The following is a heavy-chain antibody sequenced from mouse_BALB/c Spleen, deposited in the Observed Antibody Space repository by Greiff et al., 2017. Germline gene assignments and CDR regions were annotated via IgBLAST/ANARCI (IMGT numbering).Heavy chain of an antibody. J-gene: IGHJ4*01. CDR2: ISSGGSYT. CDR1: GFTFSSYA. V-gene: IGHV5-9-4*01. CDR3: ARTDYYAMDY. Sequence: DVMLVESGGGLVKPGGSLKLSCAASGFTFSSYAMSWVRQSPEKRLEWVAEISSGGSYTYYPDTVTGRFTISRDNAKNTLYLEMSSLRSEDTAMYYCARTDYYAMDYWGQGTSVTVSS.